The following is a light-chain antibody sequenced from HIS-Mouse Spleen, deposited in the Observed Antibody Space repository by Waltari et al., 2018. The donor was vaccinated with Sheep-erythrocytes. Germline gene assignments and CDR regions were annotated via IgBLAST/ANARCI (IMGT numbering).Light chain of an antibody. J-gene: IGLJ3*02. Sequence: QSALTQPASVSGSPGQSITISCTGTSSDLGSYHLVSWYQQHPGKAPKLMIYEGSKRPSGVSNRFSGSKSGNTASLTISGLQAEDEADYYCCSYAGSSTPWVFGGGTKLTVL. V-gene: IGLV2-23*01. CDR2: EGS. CDR1: SSDLGSYHL. CDR3: CSYAGSSTPWV.